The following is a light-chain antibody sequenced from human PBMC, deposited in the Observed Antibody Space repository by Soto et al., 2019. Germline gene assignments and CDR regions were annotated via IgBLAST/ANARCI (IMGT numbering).Light chain of an antibody. J-gene: IGKJ1*01. V-gene: IGKV3-15*01. CDR2: NAS. CDR1: QSVSFN. CDR3: QQYDNLPPWT. Sequence: EIVMTQSPATLSVSPGERATLSCRASQSVSFNLAWYQQKPGQAPRLLIYNASIRATGIPARFSGSGSGTQFTLTISSLQSEDFAVYYCQQYDNLPPWTFGQGTKVDIK.